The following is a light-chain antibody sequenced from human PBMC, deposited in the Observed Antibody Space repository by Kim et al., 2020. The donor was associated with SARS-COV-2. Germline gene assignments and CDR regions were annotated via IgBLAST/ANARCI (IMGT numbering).Light chain of an antibody. CDR1: SDDVGAYSY. Sequence: GQAITVSCTGTSDDVGAYSYVCWYQKHPGKALQVIIYDVRDRPAGVADRFCGSKSGNTASLTISGLQADDEADYYCCSYTASSTRLFGEGTKLTVL. CDR2: DVR. J-gene: IGLJ3*02. CDR3: CSYTASSTRL. V-gene: IGLV2-14*04.